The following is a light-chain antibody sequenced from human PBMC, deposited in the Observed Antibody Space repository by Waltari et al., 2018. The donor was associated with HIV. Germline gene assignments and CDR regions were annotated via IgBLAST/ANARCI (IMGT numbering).Light chain of an antibody. J-gene: IGLJ3*02. CDR3: TSYVSSSTPV. V-gene: IGLV2-14*01. CDR2: EVS. CDR1: DVNDYEY. Sequence: QSALTQPASVSGSPGQSITISCDVNDYEYVSWYQHHPGKAPKVIIYEVSNRPSGLANRLSGAKSGNTATLTISGLQPEDEAVYFCTSYVSSSTPVFGRGTKVTVL.